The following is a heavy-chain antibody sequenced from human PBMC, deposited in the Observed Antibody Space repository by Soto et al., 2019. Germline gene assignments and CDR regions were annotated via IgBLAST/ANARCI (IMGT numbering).Heavy chain of an antibody. V-gene: IGHV3-23*01. J-gene: IGHJ4*02. CDR1: GFTFSSYA. CDR2: ISGSGGST. CDR3: AMKVAANRSLDY. Sequence: PGGSLRLSCAASGFTFSSYAMSWVRQAPGKGLEWVSAISGSGGSTYYADSVKGRFTISRDNSKNTLYMQMNSLRAEDTAVYYCAMKVAANRSLDYWGQGTLVTVSS. D-gene: IGHD6-19*01.